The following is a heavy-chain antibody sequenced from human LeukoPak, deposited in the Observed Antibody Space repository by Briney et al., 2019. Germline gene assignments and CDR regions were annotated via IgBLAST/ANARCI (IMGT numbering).Heavy chain of an antibody. CDR3: ARGPARGWFDP. CDR2: IYYSGST. V-gene: IGHV4-59*01. J-gene: IGHJ5*02. D-gene: IGHD2-2*01. CDR1: GGSISSYH. Sequence: SETLSLTCTVSGGSISSYHWSWIRQPPGKGLEWIGYIYYSGSTNYNPSLKSRVTISVDTSKNQFSLKLSSVTAADTAVYYCARGPARGWFDPWGQGTLVTVSS.